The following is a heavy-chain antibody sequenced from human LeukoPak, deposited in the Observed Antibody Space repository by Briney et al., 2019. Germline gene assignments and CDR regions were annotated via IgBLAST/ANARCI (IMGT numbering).Heavy chain of an antibody. CDR2: IYHSGST. J-gene: IGHJ6*03. CDR1: GVSISSSSYY. Sequence: SETLSLTCTVSGVSISSSSYYWGWIRQPPGKGLEWIGEIYHSGSTNYNPSLKSRVTISVDKSKNQFSLKLSSVTAADTAVYYCARVTHTTVPPYYMDVWGKGTAVTVSS. CDR3: ARVTHTTVPPYYMDV. D-gene: IGHD4-17*01. V-gene: IGHV4-39*07.